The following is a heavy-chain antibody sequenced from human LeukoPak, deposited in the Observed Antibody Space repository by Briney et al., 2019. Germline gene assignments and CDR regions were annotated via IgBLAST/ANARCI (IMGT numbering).Heavy chain of an antibody. J-gene: IGHJ4*02. CDR2: IYYSGST. V-gene: IGHV4-59*01. CDR1: GASIRSYY. Sequence: SSETLSPTCTVSGASIRSYYWSWIRQPPGKGLEWIGYIYYSGSTNYNPSLKSRVTISVDTSKNQFSLKLSSVTAADTAVYYCVGSIRTYYFDYWGQGTLVTVSS. D-gene: IGHD3-10*01. CDR3: VGSIRTYYFDY.